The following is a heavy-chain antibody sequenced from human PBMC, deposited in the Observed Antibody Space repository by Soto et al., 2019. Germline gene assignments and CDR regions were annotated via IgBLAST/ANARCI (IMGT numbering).Heavy chain of an antibody. CDR1: GGTFSSYA. Sequence: SVKVSCKASGGTFSSYAISWVRQAPGQGLEWMGGIIPIFGTANYAQKFQGRVTITADESTSTAYMELSSLRSEDTAVYYCASELAALNWFDPWGQGTLVTVSS. J-gene: IGHJ5*02. D-gene: IGHD1-1*01. CDR3: ASELAALNWFDP. V-gene: IGHV1-69*13. CDR2: IIPIFGTA.